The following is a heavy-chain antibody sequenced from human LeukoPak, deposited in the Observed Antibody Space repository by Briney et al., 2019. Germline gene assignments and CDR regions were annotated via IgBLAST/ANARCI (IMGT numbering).Heavy chain of an antibody. CDR1: GFTVSSNH. CDR3: ARSGYSNFEFDY. CDR2: IYSGGST. J-gene: IGHJ4*02. Sequence: QAGGSLRLSCAASGFTVSSNHMSWVRQAPGKGLEWVSVIYSGGSTYYADSVKGRFTISRDNSKNTLYLQMNSLRAEDTAVYYCARSGYSNFEFDYWGQGTLVTVSS. D-gene: IGHD4-11*01. V-gene: IGHV3-53*01.